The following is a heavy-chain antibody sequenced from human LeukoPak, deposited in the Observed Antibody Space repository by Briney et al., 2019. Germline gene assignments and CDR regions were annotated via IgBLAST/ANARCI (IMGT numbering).Heavy chain of an antibody. CDR3: ARGGTEIYYRYYGMDV. Sequence: PGGSLRLSCAASGFSFSSYWMSWVRQAPGKGLQWVANINQDASQKYYLDSVKGRFTISRDNAKNSLYLQMNSLRVEDTAVYYCARGGTEIYYRYYGMDVWGQGTTVTVSS. V-gene: IGHV3-7*01. CDR2: INQDASQK. D-gene: IGHD3-22*01. J-gene: IGHJ6*02. CDR1: GFSFSSYW.